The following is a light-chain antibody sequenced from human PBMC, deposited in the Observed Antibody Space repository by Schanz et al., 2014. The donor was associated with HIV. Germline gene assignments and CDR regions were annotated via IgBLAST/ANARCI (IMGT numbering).Light chain of an antibody. CDR3: SSYTNNNTYV. Sequence: QSALTQPASVSGSPGQSITISCTGTSSDVGGYNYVSWYQQHPGKVPKLMIYDVSNRPSGVSTRFSGSKSGNTASLTISGLQAEDEADYHCSSYTNNNTYVFGTGTKLTVL. V-gene: IGLV2-14*03. CDR2: DVS. CDR1: SSDVGGYNY. J-gene: IGLJ1*01.